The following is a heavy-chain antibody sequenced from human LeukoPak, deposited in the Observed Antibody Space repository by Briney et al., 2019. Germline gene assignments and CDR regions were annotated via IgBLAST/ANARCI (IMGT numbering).Heavy chain of an antibody. CDR3: AGFDYYGSKSYYNHFDS. CDR1: GFTFNNAW. Sequence: GGSLRLSCAASGFTFNNAWMNWVRQTPGKGLEWVSYISISGSTIYYADSVKGRFTISRDNAKNSLYLQMNSLRAEGTAVYYCAGFDYYGSKSYYNHFDSWGQGTLVTVSS. CDR2: ISISGSTI. J-gene: IGHJ4*02. V-gene: IGHV3-48*04. D-gene: IGHD3-10*01.